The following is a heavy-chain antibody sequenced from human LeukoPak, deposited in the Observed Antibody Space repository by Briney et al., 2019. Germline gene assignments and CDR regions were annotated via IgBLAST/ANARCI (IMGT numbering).Heavy chain of an antibody. CDR2: ISGGSYNT. Sequence: SGGSLRLSCAASGFTFSGYAMSWVRQAPGKGLEWVAAISGGSYNTYYADSVKGRFTISRDSSKNTLYLQMNSLKAEDTAVYYCAKDQDYDSSGYYYSYFDYWGQGTLVTVSS. CDR1: GFTFSGYA. CDR3: AKDQDYDSSGYYYSYFDY. D-gene: IGHD3-22*01. V-gene: IGHV3-23*01. J-gene: IGHJ4*02.